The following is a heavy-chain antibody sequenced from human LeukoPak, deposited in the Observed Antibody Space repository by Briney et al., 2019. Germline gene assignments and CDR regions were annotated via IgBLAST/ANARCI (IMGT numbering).Heavy chain of an antibody. D-gene: IGHD2-21*01. Sequence: GGSLRLSCAASGFTFSSYAMHWVRQAPGKGLEWVAVISLHGSDQYCADSVKGRFTISRDNSKNTLSLQMNSLRVEDTAVYYCARDSGTYSPYFDYWGQGTLVTVSS. V-gene: IGHV3-30*04. J-gene: IGHJ4*02. CDR1: GFTFSSYA. CDR3: ARDSGTYSPYFDY. CDR2: ISLHGSDQ.